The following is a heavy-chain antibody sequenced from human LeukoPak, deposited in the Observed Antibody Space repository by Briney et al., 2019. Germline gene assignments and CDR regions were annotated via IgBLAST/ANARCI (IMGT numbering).Heavy chain of an antibody. Sequence: GGSLRLSCAASGFTFSSYEMNWVRQAPGKGLDWVSYISSSGSTIYYADSVKGRFTISRDNAKNSLYLQMNSLRAEDTAVYYCARDLRIAVAGDAFDIWGQGTMVTVSS. CDR3: ARDLRIAVAGDAFDI. V-gene: IGHV3-48*03. CDR1: GFTFSSYE. D-gene: IGHD6-19*01. CDR2: ISSSGSTI. J-gene: IGHJ3*02.